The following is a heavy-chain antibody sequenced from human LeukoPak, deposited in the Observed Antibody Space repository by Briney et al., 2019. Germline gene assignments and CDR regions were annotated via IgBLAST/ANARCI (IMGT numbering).Heavy chain of an antibody. CDR2: IKQDGSEK. CDR1: GFTFSSYW. J-gene: IGHJ4*02. V-gene: IGHV3-7*01. D-gene: IGHD3-3*01. CDR3: ARVGSNFWSGYPFDY. Sequence: GGSLRLSCAASGFTFSSYWMSWVHQAPGKGLEWVANIKQDGSEKYYVDSVKGRFTISRDNAKNSLYLQMNSLRAEDTAVYYCARVGSNFWSGYPFDYWGQGTLVTVSS.